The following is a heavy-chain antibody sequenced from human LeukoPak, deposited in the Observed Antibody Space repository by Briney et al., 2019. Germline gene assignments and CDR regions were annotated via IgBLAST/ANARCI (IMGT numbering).Heavy chain of an antibody. J-gene: IGHJ4*02. D-gene: IGHD3-3*01. CDR1: GFTFSSYG. CDR3: AKNYDFWSGYLSSFDY. CDR2: IRYDGSNK. Sequence: GGSLRLSCAASGFTFSSYGMHWVRQAPGKGREWVAFIRYDGSNKYYADSVKGRFTISRDNSNNTLYLQMNSLRAEDTAVYYCAKNYDFWSGYLSSFDYWGQGTLVTVSS. V-gene: IGHV3-30*02.